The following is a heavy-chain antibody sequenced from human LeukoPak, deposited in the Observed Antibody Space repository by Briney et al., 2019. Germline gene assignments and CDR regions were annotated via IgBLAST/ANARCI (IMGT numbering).Heavy chain of an antibody. Sequence: SETLSLTCALYGGSFSGYYWSWIRQPPGKGLEWIGEINHSGSTNYNPSLKSRVTISVDTSKNQFSLKLSSVTAADTAVYYCARGRASYDSSGYYYFWGQGTLVTVSS. CDR3: ARGRASYDSSGYYYF. D-gene: IGHD3-22*01. CDR2: INHSGST. CDR1: GGSFSGYY. J-gene: IGHJ4*02. V-gene: IGHV4-34*01.